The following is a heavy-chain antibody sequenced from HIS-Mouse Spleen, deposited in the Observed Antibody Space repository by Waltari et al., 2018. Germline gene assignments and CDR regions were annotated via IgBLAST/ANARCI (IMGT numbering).Heavy chain of an antibody. CDR3: ARDWGYSNYGANYYGMDV. Sequence: EVQLVESGGGLVQPGGSLRLSCAASGFTVSSNYMSLVRRAPGKGLEWVSVIYSGGSTYYADSVKGRFTISRDNSKNTLYLQMNSLRAEDTAVYYCARDWGYSNYGANYYGMDVWGQGTTVTVSS. CDR2: IYSGGST. CDR1: GFTVSSNY. V-gene: IGHV3-66*01. D-gene: IGHD4-4*01. J-gene: IGHJ6*02.